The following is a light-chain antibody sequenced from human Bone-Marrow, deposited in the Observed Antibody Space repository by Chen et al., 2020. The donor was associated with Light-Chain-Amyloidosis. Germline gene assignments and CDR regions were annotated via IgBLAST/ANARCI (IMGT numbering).Light chain of an antibody. CDR3: CSYQGCCNPYV. CDR1: SSDVGVYNL. Sequence: QTALTHPASVSGSPGQSITVHRARTSSDVGVYNLVSWYQQHPGKAPKLMIYEVTKRPSGVSTRFSGSKSGNTASLTISGLQAEDEADYYCCSYQGCCNPYVFGTGTKVTVL. V-gene: IGLV2-23*02. J-gene: IGLJ1*01. CDR2: EVT.